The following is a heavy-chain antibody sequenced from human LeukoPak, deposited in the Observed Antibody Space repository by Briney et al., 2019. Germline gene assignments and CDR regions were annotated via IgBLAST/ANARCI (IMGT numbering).Heavy chain of an antibody. D-gene: IGHD2-2*01. CDR3: AKVVVVPAAMGGSNWFDP. CDR2: IYYSGST. Sequence: PSETLSLTCTVSGDSISSYYWSWIRQPPGKGLEWIGYIYYSGSTNYNPSLMSRVTISVDTSKNQFSLKLSSVTAADTAVYYCAKVVVVPAAMGGSNWFDPWGQGTLVTVSS. V-gene: IGHV4-59*01. CDR1: GDSISSYY. J-gene: IGHJ5*02.